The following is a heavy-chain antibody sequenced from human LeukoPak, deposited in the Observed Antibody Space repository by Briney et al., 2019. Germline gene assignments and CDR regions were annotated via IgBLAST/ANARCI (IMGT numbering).Heavy chain of an antibody. CDR3: ARGGEWFDP. Sequence: PSETLSLTCTVSGGSISSSSYYWGWIRQPPGKGLEWIGSIYYSGSTYYNPSLKSRVTISVDTSKNQFSLKLSSVTAADTAVYYCARGGEWFDPWGQGTLVTVSP. V-gene: IGHV4-39*01. CDR2: IYYSGST. CDR1: GGSISSSSYY. J-gene: IGHJ5*02. D-gene: IGHD2-15*01.